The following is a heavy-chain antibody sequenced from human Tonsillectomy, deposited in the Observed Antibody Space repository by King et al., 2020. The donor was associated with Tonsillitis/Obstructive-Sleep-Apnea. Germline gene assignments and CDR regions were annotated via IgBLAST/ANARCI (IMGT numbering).Heavy chain of an antibody. D-gene: IGHD2-8*02. J-gene: IGHJ5*02. Sequence: VQLVESGGGVVQPGRSLRLSCAASGFTFRSYGMHWVRQAPGKGLEWVAVIWYDGSNKYYVYSVKGRFTISRYNSKNTLYLQMNSLRAEDTAVYYCARDLDWGDECFAFDPWGQGTLVTVSS. CDR2: IWYDGSNK. CDR1: GFTFRSYG. CDR3: ARDLDWGDECFAFDP. V-gene: IGHV3-33*01.